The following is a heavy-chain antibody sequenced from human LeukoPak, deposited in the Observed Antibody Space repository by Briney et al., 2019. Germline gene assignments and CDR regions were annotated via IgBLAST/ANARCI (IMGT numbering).Heavy chain of an antibody. D-gene: IGHD1-26*01. J-gene: IGHJ3*02. CDR3: ARDLKWGPRANAFDI. CDR1: GYTFTGYY. CDR2: INPNSGAT. Sequence: GASVKVSCKASGYTFTGYYLHWVRQAPGQGLEWMGWINPNSGATNYAQRFQGRVTMTRDTSISTAYMELSRLRSDDTAGYYCARDLKWGPRANAFDIWGQGTMVTVSS. V-gene: IGHV1-2*02.